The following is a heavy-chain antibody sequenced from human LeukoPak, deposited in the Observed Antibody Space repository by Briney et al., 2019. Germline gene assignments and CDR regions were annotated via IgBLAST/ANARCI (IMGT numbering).Heavy chain of an antibody. CDR1: GGSFSGYY. CDR3: ARGQKQWLVGNY. D-gene: IGHD6-19*01. J-gene: IGHJ4*02. Sequence: SETLSLTCAVYGGSFSGYYWSWIRQPPGKGLEWIGEINHSGSTNYNPSLKSRVTISVDTSKNQFSLKLSSVTAADTAVFYCARGQKQWLVGNYWGQGTLVTVSS. V-gene: IGHV4-34*01. CDR2: INHSGST.